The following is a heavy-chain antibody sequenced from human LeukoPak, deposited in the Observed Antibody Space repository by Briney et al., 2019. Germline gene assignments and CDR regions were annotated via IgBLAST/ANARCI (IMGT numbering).Heavy chain of an antibody. CDR2: MNPNSGNT. CDR1: GYTFTSYD. CDR3: ASKRGYSGYDEFDY. V-gene: IGHV1-8*01. J-gene: IGHJ4*02. Sequence: SVKVSCKASGYTFTSYDINWVRQATGQGLEWMGWMNPNSGNTGYAQKLQGRVTMTRNTSISTAYMELSSLRSEDTAVYYCASKRGYSGYDEFDYWGQGTLVTVSS. D-gene: IGHD5-12*01.